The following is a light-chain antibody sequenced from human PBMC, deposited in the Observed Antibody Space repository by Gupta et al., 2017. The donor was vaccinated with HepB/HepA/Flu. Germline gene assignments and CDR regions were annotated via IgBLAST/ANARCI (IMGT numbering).Light chain of an antibody. CDR2: DTS. CDR3: LLSYNGAPYV. Sequence: QAVVTPEPSLTLSPGGAVPPPRGSNTGAVTSGHYPYWFQQKPGQAPRTLIYDTSNKHSWTPARFSGSLLGGKAALTLSGAQPEDEAEYYCLLSYNGAPYVFGTGTKVTVL. V-gene: IGLV7-46*01. CDR1: TGAVTSGHY. J-gene: IGLJ1*01.